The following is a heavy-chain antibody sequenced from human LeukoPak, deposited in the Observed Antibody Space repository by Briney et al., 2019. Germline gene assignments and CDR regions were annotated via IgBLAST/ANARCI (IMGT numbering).Heavy chain of an antibody. J-gene: IGHJ3*02. Sequence: SETLSLTCAVYGGSFSGYYWSWIRQHPGKGLEWIGYIYYSGSTYYNPSLKSQVTISVDTSKNQFSLKLSSVTAADTAVYYCARAMIVVVINAFDIWGQGTMVTVSS. D-gene: IGHD3-22*01. CDR1: GGSFSGYY. V-gene: IGHV4-31*11. CDR2: IYYSGST. CDR3: ARAMIVVVINAFDI.